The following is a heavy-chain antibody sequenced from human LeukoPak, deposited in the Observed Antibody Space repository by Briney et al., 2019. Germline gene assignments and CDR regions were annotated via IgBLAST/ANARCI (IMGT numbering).Heavy chain of an antibody. CDR3: AKDGRWLQLEYYSDY. J-gene: IGHJ4*02. CDR2: IGWNSGSI. CDR1: GFTFDDYA. D-gene: IGHD5-24*01. Sequence: PGGSVRLSCAASGFTFDDYAMHWVRQAPGKGLEWVSTIGWNSGSIGYADSVKGRFTISRDNAKNSLYLQMNSLRAEDTAFYYCAKDGRWLQLEYYSDYWGQGTLVTVSS. V-gene: IGHV3-9*01.